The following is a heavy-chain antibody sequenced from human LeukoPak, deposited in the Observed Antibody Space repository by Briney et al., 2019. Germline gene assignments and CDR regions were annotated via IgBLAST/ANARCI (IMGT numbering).Heavy chain of an antibody. V-gene: IGHV3-23*01. CDR1: GFTFSSYA. CDR3: AKGSYSSGWANRY. Sequence: GGSLRLSCAAPGFTFSSYAMSWVRQAPGKELEWVSAISGSGAGTYYADSVKGRFTISRDNSKNTLYLQMNSLRADDTAVYYCAKGSYSSGWANRYWGQGTLVTVSS. CDR2: ISGSGAGT. D-gene: IGHD6-19*01. J-gene: IGHJ4*02.